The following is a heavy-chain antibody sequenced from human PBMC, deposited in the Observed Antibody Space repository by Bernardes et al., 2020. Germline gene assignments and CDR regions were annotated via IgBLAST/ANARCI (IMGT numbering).Heavy chain of an antibody. J-gene: IGHJ4*02. CDR3: ARGRMTTVTNLFIGTAAGYFDY. CDR2: INHSGST. V-gene: IGHV4-34*01. CDR1: GGSFSGYY. Sequence: LSLTCAVYGGSFSGYYWSWIRQPPGKGLEWIGEINHSGSTNYNPSLKSRVTISVDTSKNQFSLKLSSVTAADTAVYYCARGRMTTVTNLFIGTAAGYFDYWGQGTLVTVSS. D-gene: IGHD4-17*01.